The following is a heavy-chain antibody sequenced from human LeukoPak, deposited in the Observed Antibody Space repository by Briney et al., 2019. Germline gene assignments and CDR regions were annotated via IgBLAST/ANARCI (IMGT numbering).Heavy chain of an antibody. Sequence: GGSLRLSCAASGFTFTNYWMSWVRQAPGKGLEWVANIKQDGSEKYYVDSVVGRFTISRDNAKNSLSLQMNSLRGEDTAVYYCVRALGSSSADYWGQGTLVTVSP. V-gene: IGHV3-7*01. CDR1: GFTFTNYW. CDR3: VRALGSSSADY. CDR2: IKQDGSEK. J-gene: IGHJ4*02. D-gene: IGHD6-6*01.